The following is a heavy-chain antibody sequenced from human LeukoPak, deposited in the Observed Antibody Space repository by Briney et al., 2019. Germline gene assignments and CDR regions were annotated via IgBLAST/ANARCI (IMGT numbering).Heavy chain of an antibody. CDR1: GYTFTSYG. CDR2: ISAYNGNT. CDR3: AREEYYDSSGYYYYYGMDV. D-gene: IGHD3-22*01. J-gene: IGHJ6*02. Sequence: ASVKVSCKASGYTFTSYGISWVRQAPGQGLEWMGWISAYNGNTNYAQKLQGRVTMTTDTSTSTAYMELSSLRSEDTAVYYCAREEYYDSSGYYYYYGMDVWGQGTTVTVSS. V-gene: IGHV1-18*01.